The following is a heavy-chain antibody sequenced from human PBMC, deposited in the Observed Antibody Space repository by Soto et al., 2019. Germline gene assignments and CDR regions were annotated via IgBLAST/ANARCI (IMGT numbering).Heavy chain of an antibody. J-gene: IGHJ4*02. CDR3: ARLGSDYGGNSPPYYFDY. Sequence: GSLRLSCAASGFTFSSYEMNWVRQAPGKGLEWVSYISSSGSTIYYADSVKGRFTISRDNAKNSLYLQMNSLRAEDTAVYYCARLGSDYGGNSPPYYFDYWGQGTLVTVSS. V-gene: IGHV3-48*03. CDR1: GFTFSSYE. D-gene: IGHD4-17*01. CDR2: ISSSGSTI.